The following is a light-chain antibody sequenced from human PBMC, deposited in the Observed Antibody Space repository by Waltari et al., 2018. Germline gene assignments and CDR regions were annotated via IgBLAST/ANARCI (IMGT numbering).Light chain of an antibody. CDR2: DAS. Sequence: DIQMTQSPSSLSASVADRVTITCRASQGIGNSLGWYQQKPGKAPKRLIYDASSLQSGVPSRFSGSGSGTEFTLTISSLQPEDFATYSCLQHNSYPYTFGQGTKLELK. J-gene: IGKJ2*01. V-gene: IGKV1-17*01. CDR1: QGIGNS. CDR3: LQHNSYPYT.